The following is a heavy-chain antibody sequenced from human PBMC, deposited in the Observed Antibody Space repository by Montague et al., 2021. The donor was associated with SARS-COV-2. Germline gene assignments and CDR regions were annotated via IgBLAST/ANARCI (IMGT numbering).Heavy chain of an antibody. CDR1: GDSVSSHTAA. V-gene: IGHV6-1*01. CDR2: TCYRSEWYF. J-gene: IGHJ3*02. Sequence: CAISGDSVSSHTAAWNWIRQSPSRGLEWLGRTCYRSEWYFDYAISLSGRITINPDTSKNQFSLQLDSVTLDDTAVYYCARYSYSGTYFGLNDAFDIWGQGTLVTVSS. CDR3: ARYSYSGTYFGLNDAFDI. D-gene: IGHD1-26*01.